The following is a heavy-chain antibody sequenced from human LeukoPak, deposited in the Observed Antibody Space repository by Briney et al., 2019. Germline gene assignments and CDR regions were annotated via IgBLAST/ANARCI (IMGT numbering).Heavy chain of an antibody. CDR2: ISSSGGTI. Sequence: GGSLRLSCAASGFTFSSYEMNWVRQGPGKGLDGVSYISSSGGTIYYADSVKGRFTISRDNAKNSLYLQMNSLRAEDTAVYYCARSWGSGSYTVDYWGQGTLVTVSS. CDR1: GFTFSSYE. D-gene: IGHD3-10*01. V-gene: IGHV3-48*03. J-gene: IGHJ4*02. CDR3: ARSWGSGSYTVDY.